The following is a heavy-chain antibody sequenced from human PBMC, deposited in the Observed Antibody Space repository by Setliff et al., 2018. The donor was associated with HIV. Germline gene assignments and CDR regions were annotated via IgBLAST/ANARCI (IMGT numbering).Heavy chain of an antibody. CDR1: GGSISSGDYY. CDR3: ARETNASGSLTAYWYFDL. V-gene: IGHV4-30-4*08. Sequence: PSETLSLTCTVSGGSISSGDYYWTWIRQPPGKGLEWIGYIYNSGSTYYEPSLRGRVTISIDRSKNQFSLKLNSVTAADTAVYYCARETNASGSLTAYWYFDLWGRGTPVTVSS. J-gene: IGHJ2*01. CDR2: IYNSGST. D-gene: IGHD3-10*01.